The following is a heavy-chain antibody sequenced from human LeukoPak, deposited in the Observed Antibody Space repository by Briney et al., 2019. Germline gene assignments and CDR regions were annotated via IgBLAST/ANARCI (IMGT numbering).Heavy chain of an antibody. D-gene: IGHD3-10*01. Sequence: PGGSLRLSCAASGFTFSSYGMNWVRQAPGKGLEWVSSISSSSSTIYYADSVKGRFTISRDNAKNSLYLQMNSLRAEDTAVYYCNPARGGDAFDIWGQGTMVTVSS. CDR2: ISSSSSTI. J-gene: IGHJ3*02. CDR1: GFTFSSYG. V-gene: IGHV3-48*01. CDR3: NPARGGDAFDI.